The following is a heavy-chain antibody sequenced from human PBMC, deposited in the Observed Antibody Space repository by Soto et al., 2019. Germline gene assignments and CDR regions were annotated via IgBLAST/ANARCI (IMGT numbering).Heavy chain of an antibody. CDR2: INPNSGGT. V-gene: IGHV1-2*02. D-gene: IGHD2-15*01. Sequence: QVQLVQSGAEVKKPGASVKVSCKASGYTFTGHYMHWVRQAPGPGLEWMGWINPNSGGTNYAQKFQGRVTMTRDNSISTAYMELSRLRSDDTAVYYCARESTGVVVVAATDYALDYWGQGTLVTVSS. J-gene: IGHJ4*02. CDR3: ARESTGVVVVAATDYALDY. CDR1: GYTFTGHY.